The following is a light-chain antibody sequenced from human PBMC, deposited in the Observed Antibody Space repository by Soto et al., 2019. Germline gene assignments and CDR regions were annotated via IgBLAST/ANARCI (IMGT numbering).Light chain of an antibody. CDR1: SSDVGGYNY. J-gene: IGLJ1*01. CDR3: SSYTTSSTYV. Sequence: QSVLTQPASVSGSPGQSITISCTGTSSDVGGYNYVSWYQQHPGKAPKLMIYDVSNRPSGVSNRFSSFKSGNTASLTISGLHAEDEADYYCSSYTTSSTYVFGTGTKVTVL. V-gene: IGLV2-14*03. CDR2: DVS.